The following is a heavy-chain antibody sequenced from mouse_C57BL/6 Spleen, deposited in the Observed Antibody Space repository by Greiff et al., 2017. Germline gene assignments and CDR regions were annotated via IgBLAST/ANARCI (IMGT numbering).Heavy chain of an antibody. Sequence: EVNLVESGGGLVKPGGSLKLSCAASGFTFSDYGMHWVRQAPEKGLEWVAYISSGSSTIYYADTVKGRFTIARDNAKNTLFLQMTSLRSEDTAMYYCARQGDDGNYSYAMDYWGQGTSVTVSS. CDR2: ISSGSSTI. V-gene: IGHV5-17*01. CDR3: ARQGDDGNYSYAMDY. CDR1: GFTFSDYG. D-gene: IGHD2-3*01. J-gene: IGHJ4*01.